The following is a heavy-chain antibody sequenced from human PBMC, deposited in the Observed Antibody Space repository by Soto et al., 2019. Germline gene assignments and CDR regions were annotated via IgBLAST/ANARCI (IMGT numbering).Heavy chain of an antibody. CDR1: GFTFSSYA. Sequence: EVQLLESGGGLVQPGGSLRLSCAASGFTFSSYAMSWVRQAPGKGLEWVSAISGSGGSTYYADSVQGRFTISSDNSKNTLYLPRNSLRAEDTAVYYCAKDRAADSSSPLGYWYSDLWFRGTLVTVSS. CDR3: AKDRAADSSSPLGYWYSDL. CDR2: ISGSGGST. D-gene: IGHD6-6*01. V-gene: IGHV3-23*01. J-gene: IGHJ2*01.